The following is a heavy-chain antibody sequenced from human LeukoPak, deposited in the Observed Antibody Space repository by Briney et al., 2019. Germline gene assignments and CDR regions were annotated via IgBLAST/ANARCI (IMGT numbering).Heavy chain of an antibody. D-gene: IGHD1-26*01. CDR1: GGSFSGYY. V-gene: IGHV4-34*01. J-gene: IGHJ6*02. CDR2: INHSGST. CDR3: ARGGIVGATMENYYYYYGMDV. Sequence: SETLSLTCAVYGGSFSGYYWSWIRQPPGKGLEWIGEINHSGSTNYNPSLKSRVTISVDTSKNQFSLKLSFVTAADTAVYYCARGGIVGATMENYYYYYGMDVWGQGTTVTVSS.